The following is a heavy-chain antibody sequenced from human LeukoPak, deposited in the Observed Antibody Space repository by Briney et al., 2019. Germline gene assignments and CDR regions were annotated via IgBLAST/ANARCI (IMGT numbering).Heavy chain of an antibody. J-gene: IGHJ1*01. CDR2: IYYSEST. V-gene: IGHV4-39*01. CDR1: GRSISISCYC. CDR3: ERHECSGGDYYFQY. Sequence: PSETLSLTCTVSGRSISISCYCWGWLRQPPGKGLEWYRSIYYSESTYYNPSLKSRVTISVDKSKNQFSLKLSLGTGADTAVDYCERHECSGGDYYFQYWGQGTLVTVSS. D-gene: IGHD1-26*01.